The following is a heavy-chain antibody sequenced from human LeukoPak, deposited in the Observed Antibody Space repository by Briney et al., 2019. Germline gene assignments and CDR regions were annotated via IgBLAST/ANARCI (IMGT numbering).Heavy chain of an antibody. Sequence: GGSLRLSCAASGTTASSYAMTWVRQAPGKGLEWVSSISGSGNRTMYADSVKGRFTISRDNFKNTLSLQMNSLRAEDTAVYHCAKDPNGDYIGAFDMWGQGTMVTISS. CDR2: ISGSGNRT. CDR1: GTTASSYA. D-gene: IGHD4-17*01. CDR3: AKDPNGDYIGAFDM. J-gene: IGHJ3*02. V-gene: IGHV3-23*01.